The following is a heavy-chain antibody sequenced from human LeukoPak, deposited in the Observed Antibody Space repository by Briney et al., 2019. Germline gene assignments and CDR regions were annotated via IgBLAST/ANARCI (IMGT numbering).Heavy chain of an antibody. CDR2: ISAYNGNT. V-gene: IGHV1-18*01. CDR3: ARDLDGYNYSDEYFQH. Sequence: SSVKVSCKASGYTFTSYGISWVRQAPGQGLEWMGWISAYNGNTNYAQKLQGRVTMTTDTSTSIAYMELRSLRSDDTAVYYCARDLDGYNYSDEYFQHWGQGTLVTVSS. D-gene: IGHD5-24*01. J-gene: IGHJ1*01. CDR1: GYTFTSYG.